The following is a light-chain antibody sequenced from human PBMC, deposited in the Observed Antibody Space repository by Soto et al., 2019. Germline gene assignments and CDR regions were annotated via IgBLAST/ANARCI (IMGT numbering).Light chain of an antibody. Sequence: EIVMTQSPATLSVSPGERATLSCRASQSVTSNLAWYQQKPGRAPRLLIYGASTRATGIPARFSGSGSGTEFTLTISNLQSEDLALYYCQHYFNWPYTFGQGTKLEIK. J-gene: IGKJ2*01. CDR1: QSVTSN. V-gene: IGKV3-15*01. CDR2: GAS. CDR3: QHYFNWPYT.